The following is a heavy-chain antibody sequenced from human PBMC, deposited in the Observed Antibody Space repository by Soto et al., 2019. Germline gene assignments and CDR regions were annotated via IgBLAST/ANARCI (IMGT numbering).Heavy chain of an antibody. CDR1: GGTFSSYA. CDR3: AGGQGYSYGYYDGAYYYYYGMDV. CDR2: IIPIFGTA. V-gene: IGHV1-69*13. Sequence: ASVKVSCKASGGTFSSYAISWVRQAPGQGLEWMGGIIPIFGTANYAQKFQGRVTITADESTSTAYMELSSLRSEDTAVYYCAGGQGYSYGYYDGAYYYYYGMDVWGQGTTVTVSS. D-gene: IGHD5-18*01. J-gene: IGHJ6*02.